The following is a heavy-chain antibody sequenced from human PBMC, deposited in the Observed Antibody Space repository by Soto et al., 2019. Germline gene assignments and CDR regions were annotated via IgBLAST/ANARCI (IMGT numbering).Heavy chain of an antibody. V-gene: IGHV3-30-3*01. CDR2: ISYDGSNK. Sequence: GGSLRLSCAASGFTFSSYAMHWVRQAPGKGLEWVAVISYDGSNKYYADSAKGRFTISRDNSKNTLYLQMNSLRAEDTAVYYCARSQSDIVVVTAIPPPDAFDIWGQGTMVTVSS. D-gene: IGHD2-21*02. J-gene: IGHJ3*02. CDR3: ARSQSDIVVVTAIPPPDAFDI. CDR1: GFTFSSYA.